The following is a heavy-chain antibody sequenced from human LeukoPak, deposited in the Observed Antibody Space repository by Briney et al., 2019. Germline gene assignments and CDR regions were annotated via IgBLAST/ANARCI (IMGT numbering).Heavy chain of an antibody. CDR1: GGTFNSYT. CDR3: ASGTVASMDI. J-gene: IGHJ3*02. D-gene: IGHD5-12*01. Sequence: EASVKLSCKASGGTFNSYTINWVRQAPGQGLGWMGGIIPIFATTNYAQKFQGRVTITADESTSTAYMELSSLSSEDTGVYYCASGTVASMDIWGQGTMVTVSS. CDR2: IIPIFATT. V-gene: IGHV1-69*13.